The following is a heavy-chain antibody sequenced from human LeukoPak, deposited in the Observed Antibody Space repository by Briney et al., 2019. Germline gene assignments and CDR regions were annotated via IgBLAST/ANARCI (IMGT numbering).Heavy chain of an antibody. CDR1: RYTFTGYY. CDR2: ISAYNGNT. V-gene: IGHV1-18*04. CDR3: ARDMYYDSSGAIDY. Sequence: ASVKVSCKASRYTFTGYYMCWVRQAPGQGLEWMGWISAYNGNTNYAQKLQGRVTMTTDTSTSTAYMELRSLRSDDTAVYYCARDMYYDSSGAIDYWGQGTLVTVSS. D-gene: IGHD3-22*01. J-gene: IGHJ4*02.